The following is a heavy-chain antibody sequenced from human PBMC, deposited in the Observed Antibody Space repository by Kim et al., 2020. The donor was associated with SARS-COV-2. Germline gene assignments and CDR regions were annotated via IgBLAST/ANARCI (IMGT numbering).Heavy chain of an antibody. CDR2: SN. J-gene: IGHJ4*02. CDR3: AVGLQWSFDY. Sequence: SNNDNPTLKSAVTISLDTSKNQYSLKLNSATAADTAVYYCAVGLQWSFDYWGQGTLVTVSS. D-gene: IGHD2-15*01. V-gene: IGHV4-59*01.